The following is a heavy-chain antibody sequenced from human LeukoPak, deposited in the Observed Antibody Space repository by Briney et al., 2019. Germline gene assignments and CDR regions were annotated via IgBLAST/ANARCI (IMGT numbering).Heavy chain of an antibody. J-gene: IGHJ4*02. V-gene: IGHV1-2*02. CDR1: GGTFSSYA. Sequence: ASVKVSCKASGGTFSSYAISWVRQAPGQGLEWMGWINPNSGGTDYAQKFQGRVTMTRDTSVSTAYMELSRLKSDDTAVYYCATREYSDYWGQGTLVTVSS. CDR3: ATREYSDY. CDR2: INPNSGGT. D-gene: IGHD1-26*01.